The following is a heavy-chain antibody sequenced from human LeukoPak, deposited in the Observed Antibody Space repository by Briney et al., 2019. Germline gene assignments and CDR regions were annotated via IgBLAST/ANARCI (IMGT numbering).Heavy chain of an antibody. J-gene: IGHJ2*01. CDR3: GKGGILKAGSSGLKYFDL. CDR2: ISGSGGST. V-gene: IGHV3-23*01. CDR1: GFTFSSYA. D-gene: IGHD6-6*01. Sequence: GGSLRLSCAASGFTFSSYAMSWVRQAPGKGLEWVSLISGSGGSTYYADSVKGRFTISRDNSKNTLYLQMNSLRADDTAVYHGGKGGILKAGSSGLKYFDLGGGGPRVTASS.